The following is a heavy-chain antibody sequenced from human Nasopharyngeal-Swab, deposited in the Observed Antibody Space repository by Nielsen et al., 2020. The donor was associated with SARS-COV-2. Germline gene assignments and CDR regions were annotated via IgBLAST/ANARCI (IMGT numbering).Heavy chain of an antibody. CDR2: IHYRGST. D-gene: IGHD2-21*02. V-gene: IGHV4-39*07. CDR1: GGSISSSSYY. J-gene: IGHJ3*02. Sequence: SETLSLTCTVSGGSISSSSYYWGWIRQPPGKGLEWIGSIHYRGSTYYNLSLKSRVTISVDTSKNQFSLKLSSVTAADTAVYYCARTVVVVTAIHGGDAFDIWGQGTMVTVSS. CDR3: ARTVVVVTAIHGGDAFDI.